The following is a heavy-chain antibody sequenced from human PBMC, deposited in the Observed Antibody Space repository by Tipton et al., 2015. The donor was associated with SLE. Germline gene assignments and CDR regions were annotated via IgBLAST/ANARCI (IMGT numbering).Heavy chain of an antibody. J-gene: IGHJ4*02. CDR3: SGAGSQGVADGSSNY. D-gene: IGHD6-19*01. CDR1: GYIFTDFY. CDR2: INPNGGGT. Sequence: QVQLVQSGAEVKKPGASVKVSCRASGYIFTDFYIHWVRQAPGRGLEWMGWINPNGGGTSYSQKFQGRFAMTRDTSLTTAYVGIGSLTADSTAIFYCSGAGSQGVADGSSNYWGQGTQITVSS. V-gene: IGHV1-2*02.